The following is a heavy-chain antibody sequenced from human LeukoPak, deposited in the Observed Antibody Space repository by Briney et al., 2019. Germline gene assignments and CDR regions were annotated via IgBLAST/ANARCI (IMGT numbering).Heavy chain of an antibody. CDR2: IYYSGST. Sequence: SETLSLTCTVSGDSISSSSYYWGWIRQPPGKGLEWIGSIYYSGSTYYNPSLKSRVTISVDTSKNEFSLKLSSVTAADTALYYCARRTVTNGWFRIDYWGQGSLVIVSS. J-gene: IGHJ4*02. D-gene: IGHD6-19*01. V-gene: IGHV4-39*07. CDR3: ARRTVTNGWFRIDY. CDR1: GDSISSSSYY.